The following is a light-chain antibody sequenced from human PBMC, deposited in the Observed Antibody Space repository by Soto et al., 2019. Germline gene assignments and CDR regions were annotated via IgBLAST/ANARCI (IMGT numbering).Light chain of an antibody. V-gene: IGLV1-44*01. CDR1: SSNIGRNT. Sequence: QSVLTQPPSASGTPGQRVTISCSGSSSNIGRNTVKWYRQLPGTAPRLVIVSTNQRPSGVPDRFSGSQSGTSASLAISGLQSDDEADYICAAWDDSLNAWAFGGGTKVTVL. CDR3: AAWDDSLNAWA. CDR2: STN. J-gene: IGLJ3*02.